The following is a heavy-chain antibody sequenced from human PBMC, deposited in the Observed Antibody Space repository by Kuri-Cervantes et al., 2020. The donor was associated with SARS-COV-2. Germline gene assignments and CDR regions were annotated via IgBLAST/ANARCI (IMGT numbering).Heavy chain of an antibody. J-gene: IGHJ4*02. D-gene: IGHD3-22*01. Sequence: GSLRLCCTVSGGSISSHYWSWIRQPPGKGLEWIGYIYYSGSTNYNPSLKSRVTISVDTSKNQFSLKLSSVTAADTAVYYCARAGYYDSSGYYLYYFDYWGQGTLVTVSS. CDR2: IYYSGST. V-gene: IGHV4-59*11. CDR3: ARAGYYDSSGYYLYYFDY. CDR1: GGSISSHY.